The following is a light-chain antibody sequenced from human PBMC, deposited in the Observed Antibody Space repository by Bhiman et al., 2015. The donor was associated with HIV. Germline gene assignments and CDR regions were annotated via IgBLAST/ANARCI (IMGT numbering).Light chain of an antibody. CDR3: QSYDSSLSHV. J-gene: IGLJ1*01. Sequence: QSVLTQPPSVSGAPGQRVTISCTGRSSNIGAGYDVHWYQQLPGTAPKLLIYGNSNRPSGVPDRFSGSKSGTSASLAITGLQAEDESDYYCQSYDSSLSHVFGTATRVTVL. V-gene: IGLV1-40*01. CDR1: SSNIGAGYD. CDR2: GNS.